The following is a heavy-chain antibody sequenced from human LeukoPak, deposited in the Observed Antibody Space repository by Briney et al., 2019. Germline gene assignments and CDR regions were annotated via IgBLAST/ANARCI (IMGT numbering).Heavy chain of an antibody. CDR1: GGSISSYY. D-gene: IGHD5-12*01. J-gene: IGHJ4*02. CDR2: IYYSGNT. Sequence: PSETLSLTCTVSGGSISSYYWSWIRQPPGKGLEWIGYIYYSGNTNYNPSLKSRVTISVDTSKNQFSLKLSSVTAADTAVYYCADLESGYDYGYWGQGTLVTVSS. CDR3: ADLESGYDYGY. V-gene: IGHV4-59*12.